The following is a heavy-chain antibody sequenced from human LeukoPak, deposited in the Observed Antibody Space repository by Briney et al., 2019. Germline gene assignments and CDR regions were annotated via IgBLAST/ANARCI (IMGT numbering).Heavy chain of an antibody. CDR1: GGSISSNY. CDR2: IYYSGST. Sequence: SETLSPTCTVSGGSISSNYWSWIRQPPGKGLEWIGYIYYSGSTNYNPSLKSRVTISVDTSKNQFSLKLSSVTAADTAVYYCAREGLSVYGMDVWGQGTTVTVSS. J-gene: IGHJ6*02. CDR3: AREGLSVYGMDV. V-gene: IGHV4-59*01. D-gene: IGHD3/OR15-3a*01.